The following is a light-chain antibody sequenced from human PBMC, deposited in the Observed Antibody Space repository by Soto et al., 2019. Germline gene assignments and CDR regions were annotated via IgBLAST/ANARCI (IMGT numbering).Light chain of an antibody. CDR2: DAS. Sequence: DIQLTQSPSTLSASVGDRVTITCRASQSISSWLAWYQQKPGKAPKLLIYDASSSESGVPSRLSGGGSGTEFTLTISSLQPDDFATYYCQQYNTYWTFGQGTKVDI. J-gene: IGKJ1*01. V-gene: IGKV1-5*01. CDR3: QQYNTYWT. CDR1: QSISSW.